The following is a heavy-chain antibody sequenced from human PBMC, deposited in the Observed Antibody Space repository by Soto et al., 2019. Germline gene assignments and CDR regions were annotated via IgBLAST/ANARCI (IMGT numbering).Heavy chain of an antibody. CDR1: GFSFSSHG. CDR2: MSYDGNNK. Sequence: GGSLRLSCAASGFSFSSHGMHWVRQAPGKGLEWAAVMSYDGNNKYYADSVKGRFTISRDNSKNTLYLQMNSLRAEDTALYYCAKDGGYRYGSLGHYWGQGTLVTVSS. D-gene: IGHD5-18*01. V-gene: IGHV3-30*18. CDR3: AKDGGYRYGSLGHY. J-gene: IGHJ4*02.